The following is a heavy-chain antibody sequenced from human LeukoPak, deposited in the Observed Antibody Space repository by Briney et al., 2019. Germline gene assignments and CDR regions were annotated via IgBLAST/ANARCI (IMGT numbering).Heavy chain of an antibody. CDR3: ARDRALYDSRRGYYYTEDDY. CDR1: GFTFSSYW. Sequence: GGSLRLFCAASGFTFSSYWMSWVRQAPGKGLEWVANINQDGSEKYSVDSVKGRFTISRDNAKSSLYLQMNSLRADDTAVYYCARDRALYDSRRGYYYTEDDYWGQGTLVTVSS. V-gene: IGHV3-7*01. J-gene: IGHJ4*02. CDR2: INQDGSEK. D-gene: IGHD3-22*01.